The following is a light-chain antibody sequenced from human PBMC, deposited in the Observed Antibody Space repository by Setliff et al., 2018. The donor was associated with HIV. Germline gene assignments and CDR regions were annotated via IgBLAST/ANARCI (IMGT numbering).Light chain of an antibody. V-gene: IGLV2-14*01. Sequence: QSALAQPASVSGSPGQSITISCIGTSSDVGCYNYVSWYQQHPGKAPKLMIYEVSNRPSGVSNRFSGSKSGNTASLTISGLQAEDEADYYCSSYTSSSTLYVFGTGTKVTVL. CDR3: SSYTSSSTLYV. CDR2: EVS. J-gene: IGLJ1*01. CDR1: SSDVGCYNY.